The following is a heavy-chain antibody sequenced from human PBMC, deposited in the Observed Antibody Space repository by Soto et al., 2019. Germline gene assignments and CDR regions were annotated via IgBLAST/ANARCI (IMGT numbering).Heavy chain of an antibody. CDR2: IIPIFGAP. CDR1: GGSFSSFA. D-gene: IGHD2-21*02. V-gene: IGHV1-69*13. J-gene: IGHJ6*02. Sequence: SVKVSCKASGGSFSSFAISWVRQAPGQGLEWMGGIIPIFGAPNYGQKFQGRVTITADESTSTAFMELSSLRSDDSAVYYCATSGECGGDCYVYRMDVWGQGTTVTVSS. CDR3: ATSGECGGDCYVYRMDV.